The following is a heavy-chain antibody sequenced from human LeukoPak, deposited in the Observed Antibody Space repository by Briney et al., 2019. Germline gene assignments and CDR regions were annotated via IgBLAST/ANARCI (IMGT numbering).Heavy chain of an antibody. CDR1: GYTFTSYD. Sequence: ASVKVSCKASGYTFTSYDINWVRQATGQGLEWMGWMNPNSGNTGYAQKFQGRVTITRNTSISTAYMELSSLRSEDTAVYYCARGRVPIGSSSSWPDYYMDVWGKGTTVTVSS. CDR3: ARGRVPIGSSSSWPDYYMDV. CDR2: MNPNSGNT. D-gene: IGHD6-6*01. V-gene: IGHV1-8*03. J-gene: IGHJ6*03.